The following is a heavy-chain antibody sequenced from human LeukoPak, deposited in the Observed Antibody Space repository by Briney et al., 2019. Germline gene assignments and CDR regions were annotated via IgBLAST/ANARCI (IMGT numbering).Heavy chain of an antibody. J-gene: IGHJ3*02. CDR3: ARAGPYYYDSSGYSHDAFDI. CDR2: IYSGGST. CDR1: GFTVSSNY. Sequence: GGSLRLSCAASGFTVSSNYMSWVRQAPGKGLEWVSVIYSGGSTYYADSVKGRFTISRDNSKNTLYLQMNSLRAEDTAVYYCARAGPYYYDSSGYSHDAFDIWGQGTMVTVSS. V-gene: IGHV3-53*01. D-gene: IGHD3-22*01.